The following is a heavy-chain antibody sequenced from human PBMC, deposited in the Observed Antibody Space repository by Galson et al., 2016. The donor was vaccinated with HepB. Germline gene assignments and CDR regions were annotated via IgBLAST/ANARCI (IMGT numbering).Heavy chain of an antibody. CDR1: GYSFRSFA. V-gene: IGHV1-3*04. D-gene: IGHD2-8*01. Sequence: SVKVSCKASGYSFRSFAMHWVRQAPGQRPEWMGWIHTVTGNTKYPQNLQGRVTLSRDTSASTVYMELSSLRPEDTAVYYCARDKMVNPRGTQWNGMDVWGQGTTITVSS. CDR2: IHTVTGNT. CDR3: ARDKMVNPRGTQWNGMDV. J-gene: IGHJ6*02.